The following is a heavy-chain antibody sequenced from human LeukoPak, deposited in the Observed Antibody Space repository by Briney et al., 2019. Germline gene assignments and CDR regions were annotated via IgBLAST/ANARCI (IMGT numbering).Heavy chain of an antibody. D-gene: IGHD3-22*01. V-gene: IGHV3-7*01. CDR2: IKQDGSER. CDR1: GFTFSNHG. CDR3: ARDWGAYYHFFDY. J-gene: IGHJ4*02. Sequence: GGSLRLSCAATGFTFSNHGMSWVRQAPGKGLEWVGNIKQDGSERNYVDSVKGRFTISRDNAKKSLYLQMNSLRAEDTAVYYCARDWGAYYHFFDYWGQGTLVTVSS.